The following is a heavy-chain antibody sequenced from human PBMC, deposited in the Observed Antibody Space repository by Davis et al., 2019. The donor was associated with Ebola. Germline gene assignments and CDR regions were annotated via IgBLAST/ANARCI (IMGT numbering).Heavy chain of an antibody. Sequence: ASVKVSCKASGYTFTSYAMHWVRQAPGQRLEWMGWINAGNGNTKYSQKFQGRVTITRDTSASTAYMELSSLRSEDTAVYYCARDGPPTPLYSGSYYFRSNYYYYGMDVWGQGTTVTVSS. CDR3: ARDGPPTPLYSGSYYFRSNYYYYGMDV. V-gene: IGHV1-3*01. CDR2: INAGNGNT. J-gene: IGHJ6*02. CDR1: GYTFTSYA. D-gene: IGHD1-26*01.